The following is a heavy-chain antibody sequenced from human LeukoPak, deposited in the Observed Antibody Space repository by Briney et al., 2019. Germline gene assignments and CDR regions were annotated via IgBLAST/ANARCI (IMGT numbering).Heavy chain of an antibody. Sequence: SETLSLTCTVSGGSISSNYWSWIRQPPGKGLEWIGYIYDSGTTNYNPSLKSRATISEDMSKNQFSLKVRSVTAADTAVYYCARSTGGWSYFDHWGQGILATVSS. J-gene: IGHJ4*02. CDR2: IYDSGTT. CDR3: ARSTGGWSYFDH. D-gene: IGHD6-19*01. V-gene: IGHV4-59*01. CDR1: GGSISSNY.